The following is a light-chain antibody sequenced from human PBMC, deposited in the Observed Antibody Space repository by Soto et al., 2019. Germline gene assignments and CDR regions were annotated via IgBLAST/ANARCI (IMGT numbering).Light chain of an antibody. V-gene: IGKV1-27*01. Sequence: DIQMTQSPSSVSASVGDRVTITCRASQGISNYLAWYQQKPGKVPQLLLHAASTLQSGVPSRFSGSGSGTDFTLTISSLQPEDVATYYCQEYDSAPWTFGPGTKVETK. CDR2: AAS. CDR3: QEYDSAPWT. J-gene: IGKJ1*01. CDR1: QGISNY.